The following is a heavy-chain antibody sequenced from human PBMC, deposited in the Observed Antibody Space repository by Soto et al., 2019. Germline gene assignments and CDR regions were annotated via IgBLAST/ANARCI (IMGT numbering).Heavy chain of an antibody. D-gene: IGHD1-20*01. Sequence: QVQLVQSGAEVKKPGSSVKVSCKASGGTFSSYAISWVRQAPGQGLEWMGGIIPIFGTANYAQKFQGRVTITADESTSTAYMELSSLRSEDTAVYYCARGGREITGTTIHYYYGMDVWGQGTTVTVSS. J-gene: IGHJ6*02. CDR2: IIPIFGTA. V-gene: IGHV1-69*12. CDR1: GGTFSSYA. CDR3: ARGGREITGTTIHYYYGMDV.